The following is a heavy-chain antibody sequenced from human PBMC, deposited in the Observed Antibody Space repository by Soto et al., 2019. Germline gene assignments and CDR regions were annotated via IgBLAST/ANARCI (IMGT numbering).Heavy chain of an antibody. CDR2: ISAYNGNT. CDR3: ARDRYAFAQGAFDI. Sequence: WASVKVSCKASGYTFTSYGISWVRQAPGQGLEWMGWISAYNGNTNYAQKLQGRVTMTTDTSTSTAYMELRSLRSDDTAVYYCARDRYAFAQGAFDIWGQGTMVTVSS. D-gene: IGHD3-16*01. V-gene: IGHV1-18*04. J-gene: IGHJ3*02. CDR1: GYTFTSYG.